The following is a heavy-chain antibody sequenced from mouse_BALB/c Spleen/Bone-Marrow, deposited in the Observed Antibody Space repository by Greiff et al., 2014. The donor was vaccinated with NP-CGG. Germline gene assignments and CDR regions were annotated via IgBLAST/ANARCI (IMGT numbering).Heavy chain of an antibody. CDR3: TRSGTLGAIDY. V-gene: IGHV5-17*02. CDR2: ISSGSSTI. Sequence: VQLQQSGGGLVQPGGSRKLSCAASGFTFSSFGMHWVRQAPEKGLEWVAYISSGSSTIYYADTMKGRFTISRDNPKNTLFLQMASLRSEDTAMYYCTRSGTLGAIDYWGQGTSVTVSS. CDR1: GFTFSSFG. D-gene: IGHD3-3*01. J-gene: IGHJ4*01.